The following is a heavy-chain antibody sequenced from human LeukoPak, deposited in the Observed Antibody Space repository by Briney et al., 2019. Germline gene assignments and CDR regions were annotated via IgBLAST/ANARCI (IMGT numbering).Heavy chain of an antibody. J-gene: IGHJ4*02. Sequence: PGGSLRLSCAASGFTFSSYSMNWVRQAPGKGLEWVSSISSSSSYIYYADSVKGRFTISRDNAKNSLYLQMNSLRAEDTAVYYCARMIPGIAATVDYWGQGTLVTVSS. V-gene: IGHV3-21*01. CDR2: ISSSSSYI. CDR3: ARMIPGIAATVDY. CDR1: GFTFSSYS. D-gene: IGHD6-13*01.